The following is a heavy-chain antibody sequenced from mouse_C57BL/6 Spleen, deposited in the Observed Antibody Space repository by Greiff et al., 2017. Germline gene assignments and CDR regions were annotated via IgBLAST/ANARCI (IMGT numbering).Heavy chain of an antibody. CDR2: IDPSDSYT. J-gene: IGHJ2*01. V-gene: IGHV1-50*01. CDR3: ARREGYSYYFDD. CDR1: GYTFTSYW. Sequence: QVQLQQPGAELVKPGASVKLSCKASGYTFTSYWMQWVKQRPGQGLEWIGEIDPSDSYTNYNQKFKGKATLTVDTSSSTAYMQLSSLTSEDSAVYYCARREGYSYYFDDWGQGTTLTVSS. D-gene: IGHD2-3*01.